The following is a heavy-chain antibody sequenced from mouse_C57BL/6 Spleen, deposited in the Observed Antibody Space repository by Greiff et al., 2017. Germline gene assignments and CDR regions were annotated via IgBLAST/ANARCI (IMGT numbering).Heavy chain of an antibody. D-gene: IGHD4-1*01. CDR2: IRNKANGYTT. CDR1: GFTFTDYY. J-gene: IGHJ2*01. Sequence: EVMLVESGGGLVQPGASLRLSCAASGFTFTDYYMSWVRQPPGKAPEWLALIRNKANGYTTDYNTSVKGGFTISRDNSQKLLYLQMHTLRAEDSATYYCVKARGTGTLFDYWGQGTTLTVSS. CDR3: VKARGTGTLFDY. V-gene: IGHV7-4*01.